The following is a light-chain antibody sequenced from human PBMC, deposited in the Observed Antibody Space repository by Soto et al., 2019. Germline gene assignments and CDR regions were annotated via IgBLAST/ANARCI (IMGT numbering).Light chain of an antibody. V-gene: IGKV1-27*01. J-gene: IGKJ4*01. CDR2: AAS. Sequence: DIQMPPSPSSLSASVVDRVTITCRASQGISNYLAWYQQKPGKVPKLLIYAASTLQSGVPSRFSGSGSGTDFTLTISSLQPEDGATYYCQKYNSAPLLTFGGGTKVDI. CDR1: QGISNY. CDR3: QKYNSAPLLT.